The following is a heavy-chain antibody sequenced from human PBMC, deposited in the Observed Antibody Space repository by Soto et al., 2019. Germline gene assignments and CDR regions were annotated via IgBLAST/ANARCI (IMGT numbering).Heavy chain of an antibody. D-gene: IGHD4-17*01. J-gene: IGHJ4*02. CDR2: IKQDGSEK. CDR1: GFRFRDYW. CDR3: ARVTTMGGY. Sequence: EVQLVESGGGLVQPGGSLRLSCAASGFRFRDYWMYWVRQTPGKGLEWVANIKQDGSEKYYVDSVKGRFTISRDNARNSVFLQMDGLRAEDTAVYFCARVTTMGGYWGQGTLVTVSS. V-gene: IGHV3-7*01.